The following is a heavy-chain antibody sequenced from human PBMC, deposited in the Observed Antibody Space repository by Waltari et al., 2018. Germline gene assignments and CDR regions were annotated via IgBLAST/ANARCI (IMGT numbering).Heavy chain of an antibody. J-gene: IGHJ4*02. D-gene: IGHD3-3*01. CDR2: IYPAGST. CDR3: ATARDEFTASIFFDH. Sequence: DVRLLESGGGLVRPGGSLRLSCAASGLTVSSTHMSWVRQAPGPGLEGVSVIYPAGSTYHADSVLGRFTISRDVSQNTLYLQMNNLRPEDTAVYYCATARDEFTASIFFDHWGQGALVSVSS. V-gene: IGHV3-66*02. CDR1: GLTVSSTH.